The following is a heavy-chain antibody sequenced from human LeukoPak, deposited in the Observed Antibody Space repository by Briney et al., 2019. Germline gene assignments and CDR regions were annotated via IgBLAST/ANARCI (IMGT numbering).Heavy chain of an antibody. D-gene: IGHD5-18*01. CDR2: ISWNSGSI. J-gene: IGHJ6*02. CDR3: AKDVDTAMVTGGMDV. CDR1: GFTFDDYA. Sequence: GGSLRHSCAASGFTFDDYAMHWVRQAPGKGLEWVSGISWNSGSIGYADSVKGRFTISRDNAKNSLYLQMNSLRAEDTALYYYAKDVDTAMVTGGMDVWGQGTTVTVSS. V-gene: IGHV3-9*01.